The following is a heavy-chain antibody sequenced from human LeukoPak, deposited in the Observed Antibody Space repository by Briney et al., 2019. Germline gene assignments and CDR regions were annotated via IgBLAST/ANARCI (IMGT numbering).Heavy chain of an antibody. CDR3: LLAARPSYFDY. Sequence: PSETLSLTCTVSGTSISNYYWDWIRQSPGKGLEWIGYIYYSGNTNYNPSLKSRVTISVDTSKNQVSLKLSSVTAADTAVYYCLLAARPSYFDYWGQGTLVTVSS. CDR2: IYYSGNT. J-gene: IGHJ4*02. CDR1: GTSISNYY. D-gene: IGHD6-6*01. V-gene: IGHV4-59*01.